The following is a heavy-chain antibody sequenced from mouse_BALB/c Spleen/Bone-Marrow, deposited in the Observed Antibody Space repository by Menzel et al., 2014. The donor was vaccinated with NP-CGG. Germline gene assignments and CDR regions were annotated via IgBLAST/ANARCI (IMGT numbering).Heavy chain of an antibody. Sequence: VQRVESGAELVRPGISVKIPCKGSGYRFTDYGIHWVRQSHAKSLEWIGVLITYYGDASYNPRFKGKATMTVDKSSSTAYMEIARLTSEDSAIYYCARWDGKYAMDYWGQGTSVTVSS. D-gene: IGHD2-1*01. J-gene: IGHJ4*01. CDR2: LITYYGDA. CDR3: ARWDGKYAMDY. CDR1: GYRFTDYG. V-gene: IGHV1S137*01.